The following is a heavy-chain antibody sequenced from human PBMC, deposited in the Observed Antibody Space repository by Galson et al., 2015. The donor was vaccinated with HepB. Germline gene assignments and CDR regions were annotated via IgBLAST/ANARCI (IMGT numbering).Heavy chain of an antibody. CDR3: ARDGVDCSSTSCYALLFDY. Sequence: SLRLSCAVSGFTFSSYSMNWVRQAPGKGLEWVSYISSSSSTIYYADPVKGRFTISRDNAKNSLYLQMNSLRAEDTAVYYCARDGVDCSSTSCYALLFDYWGQGTLVTVSS. V-gene: IGHV3-48*01. CDR1: GFTFSSYS. J-gene: IGHJ4*02. CDR2: ISSSSSTI. D-gene: IGHD2-2*01.